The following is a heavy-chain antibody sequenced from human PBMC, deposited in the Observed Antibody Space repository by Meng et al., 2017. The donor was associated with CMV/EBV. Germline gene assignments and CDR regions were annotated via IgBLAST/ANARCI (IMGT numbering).Heavy chain of an antibody. CDR1: GFTFSSYA. CDR2: IRYDGSNK. CDR3: AKHAGSYYSYYYYYGMDV. Sequence: GGSLRLSCAASGFTFSSYAMHWVRQAPGKGLEWVAFIRYDGSNKYYADSLKGRFTISRDNSKNTLYLQMNSLRAEDTAVYYCAKHAGSYYSYYYYYGMDVWGQGTTVTVSS. D-gene: IGHD1-26*01. J-gene: IGHJ6*02. V-gene: IGHV3-30*02.